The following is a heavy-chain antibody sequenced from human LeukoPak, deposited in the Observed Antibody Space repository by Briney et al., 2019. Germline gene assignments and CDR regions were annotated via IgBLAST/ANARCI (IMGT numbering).Heavy chain of an antibody. D-gene: IGHD4-17*01. CDR1: GFTFSSYA. Sequence: GGSLRLSCAASGFTFSSYAMHWVRQAPGKGLEWVAVISYDGSNKYYADSVKGRFTISRDNSKNTLYLQMNSLRAEDTAVYYCARDLNDYGRHYFDYWGQGTLVTVSS. J-gene: IGHJ4*02. CDR3: ARDLNDYGRHYFDY. V-gene: IGHV3-30-3*01. CDR2: ISYDGSNK.